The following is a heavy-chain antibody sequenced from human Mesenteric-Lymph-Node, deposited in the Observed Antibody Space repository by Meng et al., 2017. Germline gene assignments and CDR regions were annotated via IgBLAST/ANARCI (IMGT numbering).Heavy chain of an antibody. CDR1: GGSFSSYS. CDR3: ARGVNEWLPSAPEY. Sequence: SVKVSCKASGGSFSSYSISWVRQAPGQGLEWMGRIIPILGIPNYAQKFQGTVRFTVDKSTNTAYMELSSLRSEDTAVYYCARGVNEWLPSAPEYWGQGALVTVSS. D-gene: IGHD5-12*01. J-gene: IGHJ4*02. CDR2: IIPILGIP. V-gene: IGHV1-69*02.